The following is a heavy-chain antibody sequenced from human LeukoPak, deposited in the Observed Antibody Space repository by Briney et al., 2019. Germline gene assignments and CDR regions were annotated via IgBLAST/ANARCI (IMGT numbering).Heavy chain of an antibody. D-gene: IGHD3-22*01. CDR1: GRPFSGYH. CDR2: INHSGSA. CDR3: ARGKYDSSDYSGGWYYFDY. Sequence: SEPLSLTCAVFGRPFSGYHWIWIRKSPGKGLEWIGQINHSGSANYNRSLKSRVTITSESSKNQFSLELSSVTAADSAMYVCARGKYDSSDYSGGWYYFDYWGQGTLVTVSS. J-gene: IGHJ4*02. V-gene: IGHV4-34*01.